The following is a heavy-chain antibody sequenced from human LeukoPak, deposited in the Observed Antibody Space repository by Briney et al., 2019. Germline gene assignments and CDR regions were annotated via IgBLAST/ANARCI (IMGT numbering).Heavy chain of an antibody. D-gene: IGHD3-22*01. CDR2: IRSKAYGGTT. Sequence: HSGGSLRLSCAASGFTFSSYAMSWFRQAPGKGLEWVGFIRSKAYGGTTEYAASVKGRFTISRDDSKSIAYLQMNSLKTEDTAVYYCTRFYDSSGYYLGYYYYYMDVWGKGTTVTVSS. CDR1: GFTFSSYA. CDR3: TRFYDSSGYYLGYYYYYMDV. V-gene: IGHV3-49*03. J-gene: IGHJ6*03.